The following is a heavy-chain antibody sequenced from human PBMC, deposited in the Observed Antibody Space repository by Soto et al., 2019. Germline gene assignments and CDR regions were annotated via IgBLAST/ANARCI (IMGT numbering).Heavy chain of an antibody. CDR1: GGSISSGDYY. V-gene: IGHV4-30-4*01. D-gene: IGHD4-17*01. Sequence: QVQLQESGPGLVKPSQTLSLTCTVSGGSISSGDYYWSWIRQPPGKGLEWIGYIYHSGSSYYKPSLKSRVTISVDTSENQFSLKLSSVTAADTAVYYCASGYGDYAPTYFDYWGQGTLVTVSS. J-gene: IGHJ4*02. CDR3: ASGYGDYAPTYFDY. CDR2: IYHSGSS.